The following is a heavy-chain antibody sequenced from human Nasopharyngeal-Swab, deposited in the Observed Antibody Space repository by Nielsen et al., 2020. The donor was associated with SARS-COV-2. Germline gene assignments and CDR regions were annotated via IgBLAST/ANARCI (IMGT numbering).Heavy chain of an antibody. CDR1: GFTFTSYY. CDR3: TRDQGGGDPYDS. Sequence: ASVKVSCKASGFTFTSYYFNWVRQAPGQGLEWTGMIDPFSGSTSYAQRFQGRITVTRDTSTSTVFMEVRSLTSEDTAVYYCTRDQGGGDPYDSWGQGTLVTVSS. V-gene: IGHV1-46*01. J-gene: IGHJ4*02. CDR2: IDPFSGST. D-gene: IGHD2-21*02.